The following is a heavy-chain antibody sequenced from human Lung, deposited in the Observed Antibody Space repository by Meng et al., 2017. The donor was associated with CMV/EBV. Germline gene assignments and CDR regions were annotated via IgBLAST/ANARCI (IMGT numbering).Heavy chain of an antibody. CDR1: GGPISISTG. V-gene: IGHV4-4*02. J-gene: IGHJ4*02. D-gene: IGHD6-19*01. Sequence: QRPRAGPGLGKPAATLSLTCAASGGPISISTGWSWVRQPPGKGREWIGEIYHSGGTNYNPSLRGRVTISLDKSKNQFSLTLRSVTAADTAVYYCARDPYATGWAGWGQGTLVTVSS. CDR2: IYHSGGT. CDR3: ARDPYATGWAG.